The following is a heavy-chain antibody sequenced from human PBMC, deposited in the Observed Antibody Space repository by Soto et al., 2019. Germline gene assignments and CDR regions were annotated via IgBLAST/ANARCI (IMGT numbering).Heavy chain of an antibody. D-gene: IGHD6-19*01. CDR1: GFTFSSYG. Sequence: LSCAASGFTFSSYGMHWVRQAPGKGLEWVAVISYDGSNKYYADSVKGRFTISRDNSKNTLYLQMNSLRAEDTAVYYCAKDYSSGWTFDYWGQGTLVTVSS. V-gene: IGHV3-30*18. CDR3: AKDYSSGWTFDY. CDR2: ISYDGSNK. J-gene: IGHJ4*02.